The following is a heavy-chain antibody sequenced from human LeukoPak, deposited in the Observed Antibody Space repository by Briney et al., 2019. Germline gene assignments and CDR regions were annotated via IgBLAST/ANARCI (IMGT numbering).Heavy chain of an antibody. V-gene: IGHV1-18*01. D-gene: IGHD1-14*01. J-gene: IGHJ4*02. Sequence: VASVTVSCEASGYTFTSYGISWVRQAPGQGLEWMGWISAYNGNTNYAQKLQGRVTMTTDTSTSTAYMELRSLRSDDTAVYYCARDRNLDALDYWGQGTLVTVSS. CDR3: ARDRNLDALDY. CDR2: ISAYNGNT. CDR1: GYTFTSYG.